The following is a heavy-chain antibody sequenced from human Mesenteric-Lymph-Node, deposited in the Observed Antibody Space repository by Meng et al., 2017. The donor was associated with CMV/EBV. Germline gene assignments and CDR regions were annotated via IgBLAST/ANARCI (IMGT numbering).Heavy chain of an antibody. CDR1: GLTLSNYG. CDR2: IRYDGSNK. D-gene: IGHD2-21*02. J-gene: IGHJ6*02. V-gene: IGHV3-30*02. CDR3: AREVGGDHGMDV. Sequence: GESLKISCAGSGLTLSNYGVTWVRQAPGKGLEWVAFIRYDGSNKYYADSVKGRFTISRDNSKNTLYLQMNSLRAEDTAVYYCAREVGGDHGMDVWGQGTTVTVSS.